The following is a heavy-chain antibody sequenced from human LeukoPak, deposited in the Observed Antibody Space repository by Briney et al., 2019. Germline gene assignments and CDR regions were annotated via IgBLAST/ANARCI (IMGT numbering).Heavy chain of an antibody. V-gene: IGHV3-48*03. CDR2: ISGGGSTI. CDR3: ARDQTVSGAFDC. J-gene: IGHJ4*02. Sequence: SGGSLRLSCAASGFTFSRYWMSWVRQAPGKGLEWVSYISGGGSTIYYADFVQGRFTISRDNAKNSLYLQIDSLRAEDTAVYYCARDQTVSGAFDCWGQGTLVTVSS. D-gene: IGHD6-19*01. CDR1: GFTFSRYW.